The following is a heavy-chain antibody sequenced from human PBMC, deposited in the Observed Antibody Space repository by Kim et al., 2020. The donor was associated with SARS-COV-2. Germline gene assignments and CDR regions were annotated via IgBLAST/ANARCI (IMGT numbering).Heavy chain of an antibody. CDR2: ISASGGRT. Sequence: GGSLRLSCAASGLTFSSYDMSWVRQAPGKGLEWVSGISASGGRTYYADSVRGRFTISRDNSKKTLYLQMNSLRAEDTAVYYCATDRTRTSSGTSHYFDYWGQGTLVSVS. D-gene: IGHD1-26*01. J-gene: IGHJ4*02. CDR1: GLTFSSYD. CDR3: ATDRTRTSSGTSHYFDY. V-gene: IGHV3-23*01.